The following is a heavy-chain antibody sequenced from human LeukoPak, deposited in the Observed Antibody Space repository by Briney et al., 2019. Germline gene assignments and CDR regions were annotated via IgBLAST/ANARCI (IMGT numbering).Heavy chain of an antibody. V-gene: IGHV3-20*04. Sequence: RPGGSQRLSCAASGFTFDDYGMSWVRQAPGKGQEWVSGINWNGGSTGYADSVKGRFTISRDNAKNSLYLQMNSLSAEDTALYYCARVTSSGWSSYFDYWGQGTLVTVSS. CDR3: ARVTSSGWSSYFDY. J-gene: IGHJ4*02. D-gene: IGHD6-19*01. CDR2: INWNGGST. CDR1: GFTFDDYG.